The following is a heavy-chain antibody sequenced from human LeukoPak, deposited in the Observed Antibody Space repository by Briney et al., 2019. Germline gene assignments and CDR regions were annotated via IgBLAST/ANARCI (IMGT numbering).Heavy chain of an antibody. CDR2: IIPVFGSP. CDR3: ARGHPATARAFNWFDP. J-gene: IGHJ5*02. D-gene: IGHD5-18*01. V-gene: IGHV1-69*13. CDR1: GYTFTNYG. Sequence: ASVKISCKASGYTFTNYGISWVRQAPGQGLEWMGGIIPVFGSPSYAQKFQGRVTITADESTTTAYMDLSSLRSEDTAVYYCARGHPATARAFNWFDPWGQGTPVTVSS.